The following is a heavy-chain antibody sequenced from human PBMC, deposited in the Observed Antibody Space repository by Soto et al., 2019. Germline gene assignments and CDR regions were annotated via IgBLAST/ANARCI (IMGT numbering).Heavy chain of an antibody. CDR2: IYYSGST. Sequence: SETLSLTCTVSGGSISSYYWSWIRQPPGKGLEWIGYIYYSGSTNYNPSLKSRVTISVDTSKNQFSLKLSSVTAADTAVYYCAGGTIFYYYGMDVWGQGTTVTVSS. V-gene: IGHV4-59*01. CDR1: GGSISSYY. CDR3: AGGTIFYYYGMDV. D-gene: IGHD3-9*01. J-gene: IGHJ6*02.